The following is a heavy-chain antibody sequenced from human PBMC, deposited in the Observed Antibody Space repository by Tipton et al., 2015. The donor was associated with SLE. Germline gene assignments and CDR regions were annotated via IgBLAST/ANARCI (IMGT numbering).Heavy chain of an antibody. CDR2: ITESGSDS. J-gene: IGHJ4*02. D-gene: IGHD2-2*01. CDR1: GFTFSDYA. CDR3: AKGSAAVRPYYFDY. V-gene: IGHV3-23*01. Sequence: GSLRLSCAASGFTFSDYAMGWVRQAPGKGLEWFSAITESGSDSYYADSVKGRFTISRDNSKNTLHLQMNSLGGEDTAMYYCAKGSAAVRPYYFDYWGQGALVTVSS.